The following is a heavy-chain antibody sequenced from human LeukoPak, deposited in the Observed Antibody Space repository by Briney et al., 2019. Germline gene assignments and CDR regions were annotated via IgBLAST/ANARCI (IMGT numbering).Heavy chain of an antibody. V-gene: IGHV1-18*01. CDR2: ISAYNGNT. J-gene: IGHJ5*02. CDR1: GYTFTSYG. Sequence: RASVKVSCTASGYTFTSYGISWVRQAPGQGLEWMGWISAYNGNTNYAQKLQGRVTMTTDTSTSTAYMELRSLRSDDTAVYYCARGESVVTGYNWFDPWGQGTLVTVSS. D-gene: IGHD4-23*01. CDR3: ARGESVVTGYNWFDP.